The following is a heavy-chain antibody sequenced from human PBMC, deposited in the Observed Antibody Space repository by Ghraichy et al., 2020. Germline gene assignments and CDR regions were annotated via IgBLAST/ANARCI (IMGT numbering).Heavy chain of an antibody. CDR3: ARGRSGWGGPDY. Sequence: ASVKDSCKASGYTFTGYYVHWVRQAPGQGLEWMGWNNPNSGGTNYAQKFQGRVTMTRDTSISTVYMELSRLRSDDTAVYYCARGRSGWGGPDYWGQGTLVTVSS. J-gene: IGHJ4*02. CDR2: NNPNSGGT. D-gene: IGHD6-19*01. V-gene: IGHV1-2*02. CDR1: GYTFTGYY.